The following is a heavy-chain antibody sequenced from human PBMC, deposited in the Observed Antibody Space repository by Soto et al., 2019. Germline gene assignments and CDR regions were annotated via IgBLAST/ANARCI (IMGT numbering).Heavy chain of an antibody. CDR3: ARDQVVAANRDAFDI. CDR1: GFTFSSYS. CDR2: ISSSSSYI. Sequence: EVQLVESGGGLVKPGGSLRLSCAASGFTFSSYSMNWVRQAPGKGLEWVSSISSSSSYIYYADSVKGRFTISRDNAKNSLYLQMNSLRAEDTAVYYCARDQVVAANRDAFDIWGQGTMVTVSS. V-gene: IGHV3-21*01. D-gene: IGHD2-15*01. J-gene: IGHJ3*02.